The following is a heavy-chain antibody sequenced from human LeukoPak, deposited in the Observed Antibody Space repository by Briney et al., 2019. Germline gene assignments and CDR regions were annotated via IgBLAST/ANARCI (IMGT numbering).Heavy chain of an antibody. J-gene: IGHJ4*02. Sequence: SETLSLTCTVSGGSISIGSYYWSWIRQPAGKGLEWIGRIYTSGSTNYNPSLKSRVTISVDTSKNQFSLKLSSVTAADTAVYYCARERYLGSTSCYTRVRYFDYWGQGALVTVSS. CDR1: GGSISIGSYY. V-gene: IGHV4-61*02. CDR3: ARERYLGSTSCYTRVRYFDY. CDR2: IYTSGST. D-gene: IGHD2-2*02.